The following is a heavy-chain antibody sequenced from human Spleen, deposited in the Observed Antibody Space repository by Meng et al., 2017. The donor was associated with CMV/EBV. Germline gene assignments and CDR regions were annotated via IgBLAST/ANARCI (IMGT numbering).Heavy chain of an antibody. D-gene: IGHD2-21*02. J-gene: IGHJ6*02. CDR3: VKGGGERVTFDAMDV. CDR1: GFTFDDYA. Sequence: SLKISCAAYGFTFDDYAMHWVRQTPGEGLEWLSGMSGNTGFIGYADSVKGRFTISRDNAKKTLSLQMDTLRSEDTALYYCVKGGGERVTFDAMDVWGQGTTVTVSS. CDR2: MSGNTGFI. V-gene: IGHV3-9*01.